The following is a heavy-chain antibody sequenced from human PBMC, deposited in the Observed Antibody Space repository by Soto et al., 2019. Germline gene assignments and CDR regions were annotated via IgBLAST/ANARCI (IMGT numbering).Heavy chain of an antibody. Sequence: ASVKVSCKASGYTFTSYGISWVRQAPGQGLEWMGWISAYNGNTNYAQKLQGRVTMTTDTSTSTAYMELRSLRSDDTAVYYCARDSPSSVRHEPFDYWGQGTLVTVS. V-gene: IGHV1-18*01. D-gene: IGHD6-6*01. CDR1: GYTFTSYG. CDR3: ARDSPSSVRHEPFDY. J-gene: IGHJ4*02. CDR2: ISAYNGNT.